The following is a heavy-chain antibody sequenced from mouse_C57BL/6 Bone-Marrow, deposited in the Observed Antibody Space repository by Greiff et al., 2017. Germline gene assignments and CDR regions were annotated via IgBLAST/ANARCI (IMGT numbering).Heavy chain of an antibody. V-gene: IGHV1-39*01. Sequence: VQLQQSGPELVKPGASVKISCKASGYSFTDYNMNWVKQSNGKSLEWIGVINPNYGTTSYNQKFKGKATVTVDPYSSTAYMQLNSLTSEDSAVYYCARGYDYDYAMDYWGQGTSVTVSA. CDR1: GYSFTDYN. CDR2: INPNYGTT. J-gene: IGHJ4*01. D-gene: IGHD2-4*01. CDR3: ARGYDYDYAMDY.